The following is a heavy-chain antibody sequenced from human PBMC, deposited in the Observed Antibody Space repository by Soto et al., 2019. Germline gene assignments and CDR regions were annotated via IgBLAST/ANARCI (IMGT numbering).Heavy chain of an antibody. J-gene: IGHJ5*02. D-gene: IGHD3-16*01. CDR3: AKNDIPWGVPNWFDP. V-gene: IGHV3-23*01. CDR2: ISPGGTTT. CDR1: GFTFSSFA. Sequence: EDQLLESGGDLVQPGGSLRLSCAASGFTFSSFALSWVRQPPGKGLQWVSTISPGGTTTSYADSVKGRFTVSRDDSKNMVYLQMHSLTAEDTGVYYCAKNDIPWGVPNWFDPWGQGTLVTVSS.